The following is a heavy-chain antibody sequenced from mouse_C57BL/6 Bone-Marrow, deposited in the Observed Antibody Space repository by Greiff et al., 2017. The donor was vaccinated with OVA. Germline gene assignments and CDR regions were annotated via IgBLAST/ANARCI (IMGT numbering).Heavy chain of an antibody. CDR3: ARYRGRYGYFDV. J-gene: IGHJ1*03. CDR2: IYPGGGYT. Sequence: VQLQQSGAELVRPGTSVKMSCKASGYTFTNYWIGWAKQRPGHGLEWIGDIYPGGGYTNYNEKFKGKATLTADKSSSTAYMQVSSLTSEDSAIYYCARYRGRYGYFDVWGTGTTVTVSS. CDR1: GYTFTNYW. D-gene: IGHD3-1*01. V-gene: IGHV1-63*01.